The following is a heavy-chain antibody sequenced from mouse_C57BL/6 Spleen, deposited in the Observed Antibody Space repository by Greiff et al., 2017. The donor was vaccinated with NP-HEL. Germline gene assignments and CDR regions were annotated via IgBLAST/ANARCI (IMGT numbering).Heavy chain of an antibody. Sequence: VQLKQSGAELARPGASVKMSCKASGYTFTSYTMHWVKQRPGQGLEWIGYINPSSGYTKYNQKFKDKATLTADKSSSTAYMQLSSLTSEDSAVYYCARYYYGSSEYFDVWGTGTTVTVSS. CDR2: INPSSGYT. J-gene: IGHJ1*03. CDR3: ARYYYGSSEYFDV. V-gene: IGHV1-4*01. D-gene: IGHD1-1*01. CDR1: GYTFTSYT.